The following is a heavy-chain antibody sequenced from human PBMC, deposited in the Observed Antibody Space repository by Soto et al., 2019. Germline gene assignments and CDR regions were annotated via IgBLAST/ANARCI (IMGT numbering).Heavy chain of an antibody. CDR1: GFTFSSYD. Sequence: EVQLEESGGGLVQPGGSLRLSCAASGFTFSSYDMHWVRQATGKGLEWVSAINTAGDTFYPGSVKGRFTISRENAKNSLFLQMNSLRAGDTAVYYCARVPKGQLWTFDYWGQGTLVTVSS. J-gene: IGHJ4*02. CDR3: ARVPKGQLWTFDY. V-gene: IGHV3-13*01. CDR2: INTAGDT. D-gene: IGHD5-18*01.